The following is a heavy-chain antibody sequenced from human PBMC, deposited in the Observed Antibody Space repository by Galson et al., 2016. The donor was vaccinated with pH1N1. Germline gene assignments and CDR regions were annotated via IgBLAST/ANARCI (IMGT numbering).Heavy chain of an antibody. CDR2: VFYHGNT. V-gene: IGHV4-39*07. CDR1: GGSITDSSFY. CDR3: ASPGLGEGIEVAGSEGLFDY. Sequence: SETLSLTCTVSGGSITDSSFYWGWIRQPPGKGLEWIGSVFYHGNTYYNPALKSRVTISVDTSKNQFSLRLTSVTAADTAVYYFASPGLGEGIEVAGSEGLFDYWGQGTVVTVSS. J-gene: IGHJ4*02. D-gene: IGHD6-19*01.